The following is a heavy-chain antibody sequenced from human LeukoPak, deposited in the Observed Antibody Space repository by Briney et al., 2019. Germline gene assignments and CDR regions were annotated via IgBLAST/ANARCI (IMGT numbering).Heavy chain of an antibody. CDR2: INPNSGNT. V-gene: IGHV1-8*01. D-gene: IGHD1-26*01. Sequence: ASVKVSCKASGYTFTSYDINWVRQATGQGLEWMGWINPNSGNTGYAQKFQGRVTMTRNTSISTAYMELSSLRSEDTAVYYCARTYSGSPGRLDYWGQGTLVTVSS. J-gene: IGHJ4*02. CDR1: GYTFTSYD. CDR3: ARTYSGSPGRLDY.